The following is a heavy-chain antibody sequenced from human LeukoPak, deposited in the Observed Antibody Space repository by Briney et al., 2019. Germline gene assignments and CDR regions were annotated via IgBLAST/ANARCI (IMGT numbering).Heavy chain of an antibody. CDR3: AKVYYYDSSGYYNGFDY. V-gene: IGHV1-2*02. D-gene: IGHD3-22*01. CDR1: GYTFTGYY. CDR2: INPNNGGT. Sequence: ASVKVSCKASGYTFTGYYMHWVRQAPGQGLEWRGWINPNNGGTNYAQKFQGRVTMTRDTSISTAYMELSRLRSDDTAVYYCAKVYYYDSSGYYNGFDYWGQGTLVTVSS. J-gene: IGHJ4*02.